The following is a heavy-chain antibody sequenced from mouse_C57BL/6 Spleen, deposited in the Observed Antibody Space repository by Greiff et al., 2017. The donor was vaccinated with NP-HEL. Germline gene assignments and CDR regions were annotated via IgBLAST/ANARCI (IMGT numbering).Heavy chain of an antibody. CDR1: GYTFTSYW. CDR3: ARSGGSSYVDY. J-gene: IGHJ2*01. Sequence: QVQLQQPGAVLVMPGASVKLSCKASGYTFTSYWMHWVKQRPGQGLEWIGEIDPSDSYTNYNQKFKGKSTLTVDKSSSTAYMQLSSLTSEDSAVYYCARSGGSSYVDYWGQGTTLTVSS. D-gene: IGHD1-1*01. V-gene: IGHV1-69*01. CDR2: IDPSDSYT.